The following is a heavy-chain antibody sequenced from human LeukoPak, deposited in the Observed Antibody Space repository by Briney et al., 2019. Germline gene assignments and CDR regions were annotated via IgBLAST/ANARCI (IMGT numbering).Heavy chain of an antibody. Sequence: SETLSLTCTVSGVSISSSNSYWGWIRQPPGKGLQWIASIYYTGNTYYNTSLKSRVIISIESSKNQISLRLTSVTATDTAMYYCATQTGSGLFTLPGGQGTLVTVSS. J-gene: IGHJ1*01. CDR3: ATQTGSGLFTLP. CDR1: GVSISSSNSY. V-gene: IGHV4-39*01. CDR2: IYYTGNT. D-gene: IGHD3-10*01.